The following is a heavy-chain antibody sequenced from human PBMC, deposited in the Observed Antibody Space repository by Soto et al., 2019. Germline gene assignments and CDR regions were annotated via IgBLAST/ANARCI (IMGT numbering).Heavy chain of an antibody. V-gene: IGHV4-59*08. CDR1: GGSTRSYY. J-gene: IGHJ4*02. CDR2: IHYSENA. CDR3: TTGSGWLTDQ. Sequence: SETHSLTSTASGGSTRSYYWNWIRQSPGKGLEWIANIHYSENANYNPSLMGRVTISLDTSNKQCSLKINSVTAADTAMYYCTTGSGWLTDQWGRGTRVTVSS. D-gene: IGHD6-19*01.